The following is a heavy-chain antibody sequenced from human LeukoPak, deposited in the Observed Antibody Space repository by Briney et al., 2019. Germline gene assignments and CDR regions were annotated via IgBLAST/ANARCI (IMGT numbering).Heavy chain of an antibody. Sequence: GASVKVSCKASGYTFTGYYMHWVRQAPGQGLEWMGWINPNSGSTNYAQKFQGRVTMTRDTSISTAYMELSRLRSDDTAVYYCAREAGDGYNCDYWGQGTLVTVSS. V-gene: IGHV1-2*02. J-gene: IGHJ4*02. CDR2: INPNSGST. CDR1: GYTFTGYY. CDR3: AREAGDGYNCDY. D-gene: IGHD5-24*01.